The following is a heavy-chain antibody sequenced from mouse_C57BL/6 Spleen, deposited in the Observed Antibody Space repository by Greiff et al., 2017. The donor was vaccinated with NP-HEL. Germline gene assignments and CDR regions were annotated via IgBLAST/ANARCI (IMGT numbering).Heavy chain of an antibody. Sequence: VQLQQPGAELVMPGASVKLSCKASGYTFTSYWMHWVKQRPGQGLEWIGEIDPSDSYTNYNQKFKGKSTLTVDKSSSTAYMQLSSLTSEDSAVYYCATPYDYKFAYWGQGTLVTVSA. V-gene: IGHV1-69*01. CDR3: ATPYDYKFAY. D-gene: IGHD2-4*01. J-gene: IGHJ3*01. CDR1: GYTFTSYW. CDR2: IDPSDSYT.